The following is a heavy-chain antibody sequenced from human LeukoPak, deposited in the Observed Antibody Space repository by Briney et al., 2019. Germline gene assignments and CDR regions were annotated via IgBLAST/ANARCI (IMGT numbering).Heavy chain of an antibody. CDR3: ARIFCSSSSCYFFDY. V-gene: IGHV1-2*02. J-gene: IGHJ4*02. CDR2: INPNSGGT. D-gene: IGHD2-2*01. Sequence: ASVKVSCKASGYTFTGYYMHWVRQAPGQGPEWMGWINPNSGGTNYAQKFQGRVTMTRDTSISTAYMELSRLRSDDTAVYYCARIFCSSSSCYFFDYWGQGTLVTVS. CDR1: GYTFTGYY.